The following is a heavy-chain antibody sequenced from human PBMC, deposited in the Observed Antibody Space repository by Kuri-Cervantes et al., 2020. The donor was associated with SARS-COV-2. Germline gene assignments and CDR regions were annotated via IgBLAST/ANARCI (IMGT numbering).Heavy chain of an antibody. CDR1: GGSISSYY. J-gene: IGHJ4*02. D-gene: IGHD6-13*01. Sequence: SETLSLTCTVSGGSISSYYWSWIRQPAGKGLEWIGRIYTSGSTNYNPSLKSRVTMSVDTSKNKFSLKLSSVTAADTAVYYWARGGSGQLDFDYWGQGTLVTVSS. CDR3: ARGGSGQLDFDY. V-gene: IGHV4-4*07. CDR2: IYTSGST.